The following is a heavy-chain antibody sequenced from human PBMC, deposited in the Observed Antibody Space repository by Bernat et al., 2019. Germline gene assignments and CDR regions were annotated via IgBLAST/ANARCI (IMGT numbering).Heavy chain of an antibody. D-gene: IGHD3-10*01. CDR3: AREFEPYYYGSGSYPWFDP. Sequence: QVQLVESGGGVVQPGRSLRLSCAASGFTFSSYGMHWVRQAPGKGLEWVAVIWYDGSNKYYADSVKGRFTISRDNSKNTLYLQMNSLRAEDTAVYYCAREFEPYYYGSGSYPWFDPWGQGTLVTVSS. J-gene: IGHJ5*02. CDR1: GFTFSSYG. CDR2: IWYDGSNK. V-gene: IGHV3-33*01.